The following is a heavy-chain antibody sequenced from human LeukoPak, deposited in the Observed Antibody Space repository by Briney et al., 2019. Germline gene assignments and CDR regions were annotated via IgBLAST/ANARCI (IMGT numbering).Heavy chain of an antibody. CDR3: AREGRYYGSGSYYRGDFDY. CDR2: IKQDGSEK. CDR1: GFTFSSYW. Sequence: SGGSLRPSCAASGFTFSSYWMSWVRQAPGKGLEWVANIKQDGSEKYYVDSVKGRFTISRDNAKNSLYLQMNSLRAEDTAVYYCAREGRYYGSGSYYRGDFDYWGQGTLVTVSS. V-gene: IGHV3-7*01. J-gene: IGHJ4*02. D-gene: IGHD3-10*01.